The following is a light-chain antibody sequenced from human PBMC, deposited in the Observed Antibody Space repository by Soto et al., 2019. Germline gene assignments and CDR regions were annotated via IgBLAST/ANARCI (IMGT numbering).Light chain of an antibody. CDR2: GVS. CDR3: QKYSSSHVT. V-gene: IGKV3-20*01. CDR1: QRVSNTY. Sequence: EIVLAQSPGTLSLSPGERATLSCRASQRVSNTYLAWYQQKPGQAPRLLIYGVSSRATGIPDRFSGSGSGKDFTLTISRLEPEDFEVYYCQKYSSSHVTFGGGNKVEIK. J-gene: IGKJ4*01.